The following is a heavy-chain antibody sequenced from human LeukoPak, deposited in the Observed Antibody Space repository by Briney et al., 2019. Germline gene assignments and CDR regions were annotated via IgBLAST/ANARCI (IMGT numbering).Heavy chain of an antibody. J-gene: IGHJ4*02. V-gene: IGHV3-23*01. CDR3: AKDGRSSTPGY. CDR2: ISAGGGST. D-gene: IGHD2-2*01. Sequence: GGSLRLSCVISGFTFSSYAMSWVRQAPGKGLEWVSGISAGGGSTYHADSVKGRFTISRDNSKNTLYLQMNSLRAEDTAVYYCAKDGRSSTPGYWGQGTLVTVSS. CDR1: GFTFSSYA.